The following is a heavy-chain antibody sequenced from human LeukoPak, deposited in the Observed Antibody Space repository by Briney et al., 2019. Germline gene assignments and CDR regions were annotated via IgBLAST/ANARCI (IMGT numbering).Heavy chain of an antibody. CDR1: GFTFSSYD. CDR2: IGTAGDT. Sequence: GGALRLSCAASGFTFSSYDMHWVGQATGKGLDWVSAIGTAGDTYYPGSVKGRFTISRENAKNSLYLQMNSLRAGDTAVYYCARVSRAAAGWSNFDYWGQGTLVTVSS. J-gene: IGHJ4*02. CDR3: ARVSRAAAGWSNFDY. D-gene: IGHD6-13*01. V-gene: IGHV3-13*01.